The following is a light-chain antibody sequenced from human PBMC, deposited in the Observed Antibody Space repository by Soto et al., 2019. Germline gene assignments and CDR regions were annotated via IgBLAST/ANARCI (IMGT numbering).Light chain of an antibody. CDR3: SSYTSSSTLYV. Sequence: QSVLTQPASVSGSPGQSITISCTGTSGGVGGYNYVSWYQQHPGKAPKLMIYEVSNRPSGVSNRFSGSKSGNTASLTISGLQAEDEADYYCSSYTSSSTLYVFGTGTKVTVL. CDR2: EVS. CDR1: SGGVGGYNY. V-gene: IGLV2-14*01. J-gene: IGLJ1*01.